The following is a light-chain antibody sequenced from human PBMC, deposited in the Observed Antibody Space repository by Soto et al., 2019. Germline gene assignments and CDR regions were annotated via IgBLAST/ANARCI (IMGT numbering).Light chain of an antibody. CDR3: ENRSNFPRGT. V-gene: IGKV3-11*01. CDR2: DAS. CDR1: QSVGSY. J-gene: IGKJ2*02. Sequence: EILLTQSPATLSLSPGERATLACRASQSVGSYLAWYQHKPGQAPRLLIHDASNWANGIPARFSCSGSGTDFTLTISSLKPDDSSVYYFENRSNFPRGTFGQGTKLEIK.